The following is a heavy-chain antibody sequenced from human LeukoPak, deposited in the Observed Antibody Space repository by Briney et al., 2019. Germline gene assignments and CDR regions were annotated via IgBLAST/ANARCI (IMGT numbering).Heavy chain of an antibody. V-gene: IGHV3-64*04. D-gene: IGHD2-15*01. CDR1: GFTFSSYA. Sequence: GGSLRLSCSASGFTFSSYAMHWVRQAPGKGLEYVSAISSNGGSTYYADSVKGRFTISRDNSKNTLYLQMNSLRAEDTAVYYCAKDSGHCSGGSCYSFDYWGQGTLVTVSS. CDR2: ISSNGGST. J-gene: IGHJ4*02. CDR3: AKDSGHCSGGSCYSFDY.